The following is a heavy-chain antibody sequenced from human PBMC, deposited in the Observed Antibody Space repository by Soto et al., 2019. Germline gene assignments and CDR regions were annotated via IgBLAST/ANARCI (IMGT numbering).Heavy chain of an antibody. J-gene: IGHJ5*02. CDR3: AKDVGIAVAGGFDP. V-gene: IGHV3-23*01. CDR2: ISGSGGST. Sequence: LRLSCAASGFTFSSYAMSWVRQAPGKGLEWVSAISGSGGSTYYADSVKGRFTISRDNSKNTLYLQMNSLRAEDTAVYYCAKDVGIAVAGGFDPWGQGTLVTVSS. CDR1: GFTFSSYA. D-gene: IGHD6-19*01.